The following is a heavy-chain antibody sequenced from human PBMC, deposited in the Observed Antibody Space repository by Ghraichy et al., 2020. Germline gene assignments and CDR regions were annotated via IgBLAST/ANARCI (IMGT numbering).Heavy chain of an antibody. V-gene: IGHV3-23*01. J-gene: IGHJ6*02. CDR2: ISGSGGST. CDR1: GFTFSSYA. Sequence: GGSLRLSCAASGFTFSSYAMSWVRQAPGKGLEWVSAISGSGGSTYYADSVKGRFTISRDNSKNTLYLQMNSLRVEDTAVYYCAKELYDSSGYYPNYYYYGMDVWGQGTTVTVSS. D-gene: IGHD3-22*01. CDR3: AKELYDSSGYYPNYYYYGMDV.